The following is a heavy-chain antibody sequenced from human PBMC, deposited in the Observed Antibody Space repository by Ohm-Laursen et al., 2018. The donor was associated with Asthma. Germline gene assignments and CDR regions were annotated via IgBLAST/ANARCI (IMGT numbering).Heavy chain of an antibody. J-gene: IGHJ5*01. CDR3: AKTVGHDS. V-gene: IGHV3-23*01. CDR2: ISGSGGST. CDR1: GFTIGSHA. Sequence: GSLRLSCAASGFTIGSHAMNWVRQTPGKGLEWVSAISGSGGSTYYADSVKGRFTISRDNSKNTLYLQMNSLRAEDTAVYYCAKTVGHDSFGQGTLVTVSS.